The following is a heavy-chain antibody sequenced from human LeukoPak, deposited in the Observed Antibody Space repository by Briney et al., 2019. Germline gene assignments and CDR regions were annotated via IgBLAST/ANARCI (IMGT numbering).Heavy chain of an antibody. Sequence: PGGSLRLSCAASGFTFSNAWMSWVRQAPGKGLEWVGRIKTKTDGGTTDYAAPVKGRFTISRDDSKNTLYLQMNSLRVEDTALYYCARGLTVGATGVWAFDIWGQGTMVTVSS. CDR2: IKTKTDGGTT. D-gene: IGHD1-26*01. J-gene: IGHJ3*02. CDR3: ARGLTVGATGVWAFDI. V-gene: IGHV3-15*01. CDR1: GFTFSNAW.